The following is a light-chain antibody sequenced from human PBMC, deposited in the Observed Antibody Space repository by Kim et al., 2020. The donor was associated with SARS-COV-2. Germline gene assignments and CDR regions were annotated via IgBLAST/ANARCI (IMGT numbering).Light chain of an antibody. CDR1: SLRIYY. CDR3: NSRDSSGNHVL. CDR2: GQN. Sequence: ALGQTVRITCQGDSLRIYYASWYQQKPRQAPVLVIYGQNNRPSGIPDRFSGSSSGNTASLTITGARAEDEADYFCNSRDSSGNHVLFGGGTKLTVL. V-gene: IGLV3-19*01. J-gene: IGLJ2*01.